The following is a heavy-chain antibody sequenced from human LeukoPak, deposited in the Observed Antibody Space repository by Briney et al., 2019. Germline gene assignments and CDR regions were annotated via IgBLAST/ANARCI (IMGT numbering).Heavy chain of an antibody. J-gene: IGHJ4*02. V-gene: IGHV3-23*01. Sequence: GGSLRLSCAASGFTFSSYAMSWVRQAPGKGLEWVSAISGSGGSTYYADSVKGRFTISRDNSMNTLYLQMNSLRAEDTAVYYCAKAPKGYYDSHDYWGQGTLVTVSS. CDR3: AKAPKGYYDSHDY. CDR1: GFTFSSYA. D-gene: IGHD3-22*01. CDR2: ISGSGGST.